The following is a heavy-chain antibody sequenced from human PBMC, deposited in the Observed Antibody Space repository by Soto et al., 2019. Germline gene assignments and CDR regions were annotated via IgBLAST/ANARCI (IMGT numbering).Heavy chain of an antibody. CDR3: ARAGYCSGGSCYSLYYFDY. D-gene: IGHD2-15*01. V-gene: IGHV4-31*03. J-gene: IGHJ4*02. CDR1: GGSISSGGYY. Sequence: QVQLQESGPGLVKPSQTLSLTCTVSGGSISSGGYYWSWIRQPPGKGLEWIGYIYYSGSTYYNPCLMRRVTLSGDPSKTQFALKLSSVTAADTAVYYCARAGYCSGGSCYSLYYFDYWGQGTLVTVSS. CDR2: IYYSGST.